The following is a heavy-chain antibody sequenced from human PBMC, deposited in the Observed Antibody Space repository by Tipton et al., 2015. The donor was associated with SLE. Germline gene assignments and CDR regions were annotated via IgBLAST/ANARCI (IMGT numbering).Heavy chain of an antibody. D-gene: IGHD5-12*01. CDR1: GGSISSYY. J-gene: IGHJ3*02. CDR3: ACRHEDIVATSDAFDI. V-gene: IGHV4-4*07. CDR2: IYTSGST. Sequence: GLVKPSETLSLTCTVSGGSISSYYWSWIRQPAGKGLEWIGRIYTSGSTNYNPSLKSRVTMSVDTSKNQFSLKLSSVTAADTAVYYCACRHEDIVATSDAFDIWGQGTMVTVSS.